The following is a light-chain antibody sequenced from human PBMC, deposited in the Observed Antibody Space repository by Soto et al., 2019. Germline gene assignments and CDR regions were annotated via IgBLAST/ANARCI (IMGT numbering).Light chain of an antibody. V-gene: IGKV3D-20*01. CDR2: DTS. J-gene: IGKJ4*01. CDR1: QSITNNY. CDR3: QQLGSLIT. Sequence: DIVLTQSPATLSLSPGERATLSCGASQSITNNYLAWYQQKPGLAPRLLIYDTSKRATGIPDRFSGSGSGTDFTLTISRLEPEDFAAYYCQQLGSLITFGGGTKVDIK.